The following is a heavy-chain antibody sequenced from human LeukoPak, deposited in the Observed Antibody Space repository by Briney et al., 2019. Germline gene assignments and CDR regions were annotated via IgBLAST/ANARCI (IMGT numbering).Heavy chain of an antibody. CDR1: GGTFSSYA. CDR2: IIPIFGTA. V-gene: IGHV1-69*05. CDR3: ARDYGDYKSDAFDI. J-gene: IGHJ3*02. Sequence: SVKVSCKASGGTFSSYAISWVRQAPGQGLEWMGGIIPIFGTANYAQKFQGRVTITTDESTSTAYMELSSLRSEDTAVYYCARDYGDYKSDAFDIWGQGTMVTVSS. D-gene: IGHD4-17*01.